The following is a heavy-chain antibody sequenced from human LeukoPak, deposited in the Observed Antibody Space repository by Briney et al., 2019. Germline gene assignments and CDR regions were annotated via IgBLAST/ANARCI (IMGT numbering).Heavy chain of an antibody. J-gene: IGHJ6*02. D-gene: IGHD2-2*01. Sequence: GESLKISCKGSGYSFTSYWIGRVRQMPGKGLEWMGRIDPSDSYTNYSPSFQGHVTISADKSISTAYLQWSSLKASDTAMYYCAREPRHCSSTSCYGYYYYGMDVWGQGTTVTVSS. V-gene: IGHV5-10-1*01. CDR2: IDPSDSYT. CDR3: AREPRHCSSTSCYGYYYYGMDV. CDR1: GYSFTSYW.